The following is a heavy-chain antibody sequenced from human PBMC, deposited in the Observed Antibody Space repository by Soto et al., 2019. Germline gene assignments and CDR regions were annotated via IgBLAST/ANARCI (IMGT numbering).Heavy chain of an antibody. J-gene: IGHJ4*02. CDR3: ARDQVFGSGSLDY. CDR2: IRGDGGDI. D-gene: IGHD3-10*01. Sequence: EVHLVESGGDLVQPGGSQRLSCAASGFTFSSYWMHWVRQVPGKGLVWVSRIRGDGGDINYADSVKGRFTISRDNAKNTLYLQMNSLRAEDTAVYYCARDQVFGSGSLDYWGQGTLVTVSS. V-gene: IGHV3-74*01. CDR1: GFTFSSYW.